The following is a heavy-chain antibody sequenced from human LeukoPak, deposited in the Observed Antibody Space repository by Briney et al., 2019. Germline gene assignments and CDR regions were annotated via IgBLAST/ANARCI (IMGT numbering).Heavy chain of an antibody. V-gene: IGHV1-2*02. Sequence: ASVKVSCKASGYTFTGYYMHWVRQAPGQGLEWMGWINPNSGGTNYAQKFQGRVTMTRDTSISTAYMELSRLRSDDTAVYYCARDHYDFWSGYWPRTAGAFDIWGQGTMVTVSS. CDR3: ARDHYDFWSGYWPRTAGAFDI. CDR1: GYTFTGYY. CDR2: INPNSGGT. J-gene: IGHJ3*02. D-gene: IGHD3-3*01.